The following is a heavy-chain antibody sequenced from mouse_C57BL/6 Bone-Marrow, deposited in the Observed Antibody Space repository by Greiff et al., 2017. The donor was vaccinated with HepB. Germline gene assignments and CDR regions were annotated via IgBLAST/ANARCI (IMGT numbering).Heavy chain of an antibody. CDR1: GFSFTSYG. J-gene: IGHJ3*01. CDR2: IWSDGST. V-gene: IGHV2-6*03. Sequence: QVQLKESGPGLVAPSQSLSITCTVSGFSFTSYGVHWVRQPPGKGLEWLVVIWSDGSTTYNSALKSRLSISKDNSKSQVFLKMNSLQTDDTAMYYCARSYYGSSYGFAYWGQGTLVTVSA. CDR3: ARSYYGSSYGFAY. D-gene: IGHD1-1*01.